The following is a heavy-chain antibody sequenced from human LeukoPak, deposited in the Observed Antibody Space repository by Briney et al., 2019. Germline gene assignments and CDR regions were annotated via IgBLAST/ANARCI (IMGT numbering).Heavy chain of an antibody. J-gene: IGHJ4*02. V-gene: IGHV1-46*01. CDR1: GYTFTSYY. CDR3: ARARDYHSSAYHPDY. CDR2: INPSGGAT. Sequence: ASVKVSCKASGYTFTSYYVHWVRQAPGQGLERMGLINPSGGATDYAQRFRGRVTMTRDTSTSTVYMELSSLRSEDTAVYYCARARDYHSSAYHPDYWGQGTLVTVSS. D-gene: IGHD3-22*01.